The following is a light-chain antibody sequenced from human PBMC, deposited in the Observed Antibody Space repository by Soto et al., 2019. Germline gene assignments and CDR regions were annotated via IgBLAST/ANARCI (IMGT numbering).Light chain of an antibody. Sequence: EIVMTQSPATLSVSPGERATLSCRASQSVSSNLAWYQQKLGQAPRLLIYGASTRVIGIPGRFSGSGSGTEFTLTISSLQSEDFAVYYCQQYNDWPPVTFGGGTKVEIK. J-gene: IGKJ4*01. CDR3: QQYNDWPPVT. V-gene: IGKV3-15*01. CDR1: QSVSSN. CDR2: GAS.